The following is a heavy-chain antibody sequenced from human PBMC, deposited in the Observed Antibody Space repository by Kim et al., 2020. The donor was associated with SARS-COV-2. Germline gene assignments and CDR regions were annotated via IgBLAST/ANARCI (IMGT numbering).Heavy chain of an antibody. CDR1: GGSISSGGYY. V-gene: IGHV4-31*03. CDR2: IYYSGST. Sequence: SETLSLTCTVSGGSISSGGYYWSWIRQHPGKGLEWIGYIYYSGSTYYNPSLKSRVTISVDTSKNQFSLKLSSVTAADTAVYYCARDTSYCSGGSCYSGAVDYWGQGTLVTVSS. D-gene: IGHD2-15*01. CDR3: ARDTSYCSGGSCYSGAVDY. J-gene: IGHJ4*02.